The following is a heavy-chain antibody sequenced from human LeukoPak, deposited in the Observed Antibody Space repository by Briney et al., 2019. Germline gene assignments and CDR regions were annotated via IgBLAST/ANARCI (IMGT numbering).Heavy chain of an antibody. J-gene: IGHJ4*02. Sequence: PGGSLRLSCAASGFTVSSNYMSWVRQAPGKGLEWVANIKQDGSEKYYVDSVKGRFTISRDNAKNSLYLQMNSLRAEDTAVYYCATPITSGDDYWGQGTLVTVSS. CDR2: IKQDGSEK. CDR3: ATPITSGDDY. D-gene: IGHD1-26*01. CDR1: GFTVSSNY. V-gene: IGHV3-7*01.